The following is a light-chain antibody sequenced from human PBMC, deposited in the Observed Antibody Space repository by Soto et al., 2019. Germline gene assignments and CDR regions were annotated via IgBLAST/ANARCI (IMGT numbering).Light chain of an antibody. J-gene: IGLJ2*01. CDR2: DVS. Sequence: ALTQPASVSGSPGQSITISCTGTSSDVGGYNYVSWYQQHPGKAPKLMIYDVSNRPSGVSNRFSGSKSGNTASLTISGLQAEDEADYYCSSYTSSSTPVFGGGTKLTVL. CDR1: SSDVGGYNY. CDR3: SSYTSSSTPV. V-gene: IGLV2-14*03.